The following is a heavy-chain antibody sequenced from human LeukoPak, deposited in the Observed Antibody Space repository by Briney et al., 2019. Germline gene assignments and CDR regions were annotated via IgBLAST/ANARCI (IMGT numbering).Heavy chain of an antibody. CDR2: ISSSGSTI. J-gene: IGHJ6*03. V-gene: IGHV3-48*04. CDR3: ARGQGYESYYYMDV. CDR1: GFIFSSYG. Sequence: PGGSLRLSCAASGFIFSSYGMSWVRQAPGKGLEWVSYISSSGSTIYYADSVKGRFTISRDNAKNSLYLQMNNLRPEDTAVFYCARGQGYESYYYMDVWGKGTTVSVSS. D-gene: IGHD2-2*01.